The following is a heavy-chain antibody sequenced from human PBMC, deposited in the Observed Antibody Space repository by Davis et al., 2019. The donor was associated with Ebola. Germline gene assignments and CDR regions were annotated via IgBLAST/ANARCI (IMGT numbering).Heavy chain of an antibody. Sequence: PSETLSLTCAVYGGSFSGYYWSWIRQPPGKGLEWIGEINHSGSTNYNPSLKSRVTISVDTSKNQFSLKLSSVTAADTAVYYCARGPITPAYDFWSGYYPDYYYMDVWGKGTTVTVSS. J-gene: IGHJ6*03. CDR2: INHSGST. CDR3: ARGPITPAYDFWSGYYPDYYYMDV. CDR1: GGSFSGYY. V-gene: IGHV4-34*01. D-gene: IGHD3-3*01.